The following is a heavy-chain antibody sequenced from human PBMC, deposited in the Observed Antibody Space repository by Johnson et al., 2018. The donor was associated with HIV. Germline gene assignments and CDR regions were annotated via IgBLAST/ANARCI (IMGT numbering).Heavy chain of an antibody. CDR2: ITYDGSDK. Sequence: QMLLVESGGGVMQPGKSLRLSCEASGFTFRSYAMHWVRQAPGKGLEWVAVITYDGSDKYYADSVKGRFTISRDKSKKMVYLQMNSLRAEDTAVYFCARDIRESFGSYDSSGSGLGAFDIWGQGTMVTVSS. J-gene: IGHJ3*02. CDR3: ARDIRESFGSYDSSGSGLGAFDI. CDR1: GFTFRSYA. D-gene: IGHD3-22*01. V-gene: IGHV3-30*04.